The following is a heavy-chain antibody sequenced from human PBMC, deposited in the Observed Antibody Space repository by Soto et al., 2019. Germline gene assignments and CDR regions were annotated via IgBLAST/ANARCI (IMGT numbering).Heavy chain of an antibody. CDR1: GFTFSSYS. V-gene: IGHV3-48*02. CDR2: ISSSSTI. D-gene: IGHD3-3*01. Sequence: PGGSLRLSCAASGFTFSSYSMNWVRQAPGKGLEWVSYISSSSTIYYADSVKGRFTISRDNAKNSLYLQMNSLRDEDTAVYYCARAGTYYDFWSGYFTFDYWGQGTLVTVSS. J-gene: IGHJ4*02. CDR3: ARAGTYYDFWSGYFTFDY.